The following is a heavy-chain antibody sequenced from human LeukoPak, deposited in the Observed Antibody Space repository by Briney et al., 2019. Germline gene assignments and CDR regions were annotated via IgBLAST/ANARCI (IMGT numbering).Heavy chain of an antibody. CDR2: IYYSGST. V-gene: IGHV4-39*07. J-gene: IGHJ6*02. CDR3: ARERFGEYYYYYGMDV. D-gene: IGHD3-10*01. Sequence: PSETLSLTRTVSGGSISSSSYYWGWIRQPPGKGLEWIGSIYYSGSTYYNPSLKSRVTISVDTSKNQFSLKLSSVTAADTAVYYCARERFGEYYYYYGMDVWGQGTTVTVSS. CDR1: GGSISSSSYY.